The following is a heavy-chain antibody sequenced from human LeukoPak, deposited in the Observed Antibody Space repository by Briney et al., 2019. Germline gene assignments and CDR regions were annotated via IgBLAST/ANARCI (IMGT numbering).Heavy chain of an antibody. J-gene: IGHJ3*02. Sequence: PGRSLRLSCAASGFTFDDYAMHWVRQAPGKGLEWVSSISSSSSYIYYADSVKGRFTISRDNAKNSLYLQMNSLRAEDTAVYYCTLLIVGAKGAFDIWGQGTMVTVSS. CDR2: ISSSSSYI. V-gene: IGHV3-21*01. CDR3: TLLIVGAKGAFDI. D-gene: IGHD1-26*01. CDR1: GFTFDDYA.